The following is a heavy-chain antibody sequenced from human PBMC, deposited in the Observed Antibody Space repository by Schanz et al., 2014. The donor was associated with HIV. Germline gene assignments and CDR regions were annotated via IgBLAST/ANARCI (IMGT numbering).Heavy chain of an antibody. CDR1: GFTFSSYS. CDR2: ISSSSSYI. D-gene: IGHD2-21*02. CDR3: ARVSQITHIVVVTASLVDV. V-gene: IGHV3-21*02. Sequence: EEEIVESGGGLIQPGGSLRLSCAASGFTFSSYSMNWVRQAPGKGLEWVSSISSSSSYIYYADSVKGRFTISRDNAKNSLYLQMNSLRAEDTAVYYCARVSQITHIVVVTASLVDVWGQGTTVTVSS. J-gene: IGHJ6*02.